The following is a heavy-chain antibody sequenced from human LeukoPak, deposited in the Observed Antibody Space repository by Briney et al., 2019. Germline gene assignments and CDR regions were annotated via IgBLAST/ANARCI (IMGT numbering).Heavy chain of an antibody. CDR1: GGSISSYY. J-gene: IGHJ5*02. CDR2: IYYSGST. D-gene: IGHD6-13*01. CDR3: ARRGHKYSSSWFDP. V-gene: IGHV4-59*08. Sequence: SETLSLTCTVSGGSISSYYWSWIRQPPGKGLEWIGYIYYSGSTNYNPSLKSRVTILVDTSKNQFSLKLSSVTAADTAVYYCARRGHKYSSSWFDPWGQGTLVTVSS.